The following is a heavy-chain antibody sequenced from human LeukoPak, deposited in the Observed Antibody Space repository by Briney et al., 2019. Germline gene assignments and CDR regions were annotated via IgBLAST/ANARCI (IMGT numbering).Heavy chain of an antibody. D-gene: IGHD3-10*01. Sequence: SGGSLRLSCAASGFTFSSYAMSWVRQAPGKGLEWVSAISGSGGSTYYADSVKGRFTISRDHSKNTLYLQMNSLRAEDTAVYYCAKTPGGSGSYYNGPSIPVDYWGQGTLVTVSS. CDR1: GFTFSSYA. V-gene: IGHV3-23*01. J-gene: IGHJ4*02. CDR2: ISGSGGST. CDR3: AKTPGGSGSYYNGPSIPVDY.